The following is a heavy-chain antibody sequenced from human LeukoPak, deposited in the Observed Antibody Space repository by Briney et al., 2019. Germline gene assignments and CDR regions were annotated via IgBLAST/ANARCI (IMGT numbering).Heavy chain of an antibody. V-gene: IGHV4-4*07. CDR1: AGSISSYY. CDR3: ARASRYIVATISYFDY. D-gene: IGHD5-12*01. CDR2: ISSRYST. J-gene: IGHJ4*02. Sequence: PSETLSLTCTVSAGSISSYYWNWIRQPAGKGLEWIGRISSRYSTLYNPSLKSRLTLSIDTSNNQFSLSLNSVTAADTAVYYCARASRYIVATISYFDYWGQGTLVTVSS.